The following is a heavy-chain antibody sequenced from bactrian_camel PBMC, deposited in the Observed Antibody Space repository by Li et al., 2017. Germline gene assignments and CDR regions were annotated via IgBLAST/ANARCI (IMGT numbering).Heavy chain of an antibody. CDR2: IDAVGKT. J-gene: IGHJ6*01. Sequence: VQLVESGGGSVQAGGSLRLSCAVSVSSANDYCLAWFRQAPGKERERIAAIDAVGKTSYADSVKGRFTIYHAYGDKTLYLQMNNLKPEDTATYYCAAPKGNGGFYHARISDGDFAYWGLGTQVTVS. CDR1: VSSANDYC. V-gene: IGHV3S42*01. CDR3: AAPKGNGGFYHARISDGDFAY. D-gene: IGHD2*01.